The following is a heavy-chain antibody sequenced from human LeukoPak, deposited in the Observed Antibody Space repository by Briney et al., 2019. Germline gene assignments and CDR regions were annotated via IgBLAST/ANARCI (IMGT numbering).Heavy chain of an antibody. Sequence: PGGSLRLSCAASGFTFSNYGMSWVRQAPGKGLEWVSGINWNGGSTGYADSVKGRFTISGDNAKNSLYLQMNSLRAEDTALYYCASVFYGSGSYYPFDYWGQGTLVTVSS. J-gene: IGHJ4*02. D-gene: IGHD3-10*01. V-gene: IGHV3-20*04. CDR1: GFTFSNYG. CDR2: INWNGGST. CDR3: ASVFYGSGSYYPFDY.